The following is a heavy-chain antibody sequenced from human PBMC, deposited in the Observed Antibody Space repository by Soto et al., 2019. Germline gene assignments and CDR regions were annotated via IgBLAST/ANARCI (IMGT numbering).Heavy chain of an antibody. CDR3: ARAEVYYDYGY. V-gene: IGHV4-59*01. CDR2: IYYSGST. Sequence: SETLSLTCTVSGGSISSYYWSWIRQPPGKGLEWIGYIYYSGSTNYNPSLKSRVTISVDTSKNQFSLKLSSVTAADTAVYYCARAEVYYDYGYWGQGTLVTVSS. J-gene: IGHJ4*02. D-gene: IGHD3-16*01. CDR1: GGSISSYY.